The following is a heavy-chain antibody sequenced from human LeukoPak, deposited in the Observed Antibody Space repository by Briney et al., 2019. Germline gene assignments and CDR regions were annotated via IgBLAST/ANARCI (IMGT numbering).Heavy chain of an antibody. Sequence: GGSLRLSCVASGFTFNSYVMNWVRQAPGKGLEWVSVISGSGDTTYYADSVKGRFTISRDNSKNTLYLQMNSLRAEDTAVYYCARPYTSSSFDAFDIWGQGTMVTVSS. D-gene: IGHD6-6*01. J-gene: IGHJ3*02. CDR3: ARPYTSSSFDAFDI. V-gene: IGHV3-23*01. CDR1: GFTFNSYV. CDR2: ISGSGDTT.